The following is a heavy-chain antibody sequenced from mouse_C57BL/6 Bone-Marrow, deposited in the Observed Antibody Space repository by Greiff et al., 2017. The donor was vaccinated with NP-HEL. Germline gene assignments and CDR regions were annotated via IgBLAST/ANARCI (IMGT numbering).Heavy chain of an antibody. CDR2: INPNNGGT. CDR1: GYTFTDYY. V-gene: IGHV1-26*01. D-gene: IGHD2-14*01. Sequence: VQLQQSGPELVKPGASVKISCKASGYTFTDYYMNWVKQSHGKSLEWIGDINPNNGGTSYNQKFKGKATLTVDKSSSTAYMELRSLTSEDSAVYYCQRYLFAYWGQGTLVTVSA. CDR3: QRYLFAY. J-gene: IGHJ3*01.